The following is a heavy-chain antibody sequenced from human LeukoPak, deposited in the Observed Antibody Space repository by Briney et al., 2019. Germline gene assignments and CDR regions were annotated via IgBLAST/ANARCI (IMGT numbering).Heavy chain of an antibody. CDR1: GGSIGSYY. CDR2: IYYSGST. CDR3: ARFEGPYGSGSIDY. V-gene: IGHV4-59*01. D-gene: IGHD3-10*01. Sequence: SETLSLTCTVSGGSIGSYYWSWIRQPPGKGLEWIGYIYYSGSTNYNPSLKSRVTISVDTSKNQFSLKLSSVTAADTAVYYCARFEGPYGSGSIDYWGRGTLVTVSS. J-gene: IGHJ4*02.